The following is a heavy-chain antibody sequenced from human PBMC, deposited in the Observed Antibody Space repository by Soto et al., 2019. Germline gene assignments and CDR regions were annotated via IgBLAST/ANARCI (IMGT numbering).Heavy chain of an antibody. Sequence: QVQLVESGGGVVQPGRSLRLSCAASGFTFSNYAIHWVRQAPGKGLEWVAVISYDGINKYYADSVKGRFSIFRDNSKNTVYLPMHILKAEDTAVYYCARDQNPSGTYQGIFDSWGQGTLVTVSS. J-gene: IGHJ4*02. CDR2: ISYDGINK. D-gene: IGHD1-26*01. V-gene: IGHV3-30-3*01. CDR3: ARDQNPSGTYQGIFDS. CDR1: GFTFSNYA.